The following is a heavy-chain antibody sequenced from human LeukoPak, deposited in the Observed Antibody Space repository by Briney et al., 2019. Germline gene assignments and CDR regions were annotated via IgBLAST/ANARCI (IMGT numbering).Heavy chain of an antibody. CDR1: GFTFSRDW. CDR2: LKEDGSAQ. Sequence: GGSLRLSCAASGFTFSRDWMSWVRQAPGKGLEGVANLKEDGSAQYYVDSVKGRFTISRDNAENSLYLQMNSLRVEDTAVYYCARDGAGYAYWGQGTLVTVSS. V-gene: IGHV3-7*01. D-gene: IGHD2-2*01. J-gene: IGHJ1*01. CDR3: ARDGAGYAY.